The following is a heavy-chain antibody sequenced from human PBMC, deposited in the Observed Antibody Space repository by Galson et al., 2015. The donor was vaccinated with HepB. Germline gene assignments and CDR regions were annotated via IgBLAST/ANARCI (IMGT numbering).Heavy chain of an antibody. CDR3: AKHGTIFGVVTPFDY. V-gene: IGHV5-51*01. D-gene: IGHD3-3*01. CDR1: GYSFTSYW. CDR2: IYPGDSDT. J-gene: IGHJ4*02. Sequence: QSGAEVKKPGESLKISCKGSGYSFTSYWIGWVRQMPGKGLGWMGIIYPGDSDTRYSPSFQGQVTISADKSISTAYLQWSSLKASDTAMYYCAKHGTIFGVVTPFDYWGQGTLVTVSS.